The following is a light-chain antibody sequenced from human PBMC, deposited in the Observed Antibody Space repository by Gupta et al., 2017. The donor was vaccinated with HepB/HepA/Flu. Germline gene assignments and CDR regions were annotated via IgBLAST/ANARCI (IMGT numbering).Light chain of an antibody. CDR3: QQYNSTPPWT. CDR1: QSVFYSSNNKNY. J-gene: IGKJ1*01. CDR2: WAS. V-gene: IGKV4-1*01. Sequence: DIVMTQSPDSLAVSLGERATINCKSSQSVFYSSNNKNYLAWYQQQPGQPPKLLIYWASTRESGVPDRFSGSGSGTDFTLTISSLQAEDVAVYYCQQYNSTPPWTFGQGTKVEIK.